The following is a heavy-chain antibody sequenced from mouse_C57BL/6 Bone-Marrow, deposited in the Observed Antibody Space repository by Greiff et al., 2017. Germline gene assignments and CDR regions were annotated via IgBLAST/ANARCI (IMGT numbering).Heavy chain of an antibody. CDR2: IYPSDSET. J-gene: IGHJ3*01. CDR1: GYTFTSYW. D-gene: IGHD1-1*01. Sequence: VQLQQPGAELVRPGSSVKLSCKASGYTFTSYWMDWVKQRPGQGLEWIGNIYPSDSETHYNQKFKGKATLTAEKSSSTAYMQLSSLTSEDSAVYFCARTLYYYGSRDWFAYWGQGTLVTVSA. CDR3: ARTLYYYGSRDWFAY. V-gene: IGHV1-61*01.